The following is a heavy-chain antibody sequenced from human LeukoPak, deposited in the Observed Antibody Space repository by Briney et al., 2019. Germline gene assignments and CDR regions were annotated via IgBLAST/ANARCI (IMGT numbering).Heavy chain of an antibody. CDR1: GDSISSYY. V-gene: IGHV4-59*01. CDR3: ARGSGWYYY. CDR2: IYYSGST. D-gene: IGHD6-19*01. J-gene: IGHJ4*02. Sequence: SETLSLTCTVSGDSISSYYWSWIRQPPGKGLEWIGYIYYSGSTNYNPSLKSRVTISVDTSKNQFSLKLTSVTAADTAVYYCARGSGWYYYWRQGILVTVSS.